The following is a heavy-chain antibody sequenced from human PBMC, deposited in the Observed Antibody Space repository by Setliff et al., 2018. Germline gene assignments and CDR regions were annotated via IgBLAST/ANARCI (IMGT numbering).Heavy chain of an antibody. CDR2: INNYSFKT. CDR3: ARINFYVSSGYYYAPDF. CDR1: GYTFNNYG. V-gene: IGHV1-18*01. J-gene: IGHJ4*02. Sequence: ASVKVSCKASGYTFNNYGITWVRQAPGQGLEWMGRINNYSFKTTYSQKFLDRVTMTTDTSATTAYMELKNLRSDDTAVYYCARINFYVSSGYYYAPDFWGQGTLVTVSS. D-gene: IGHD3-22*01.